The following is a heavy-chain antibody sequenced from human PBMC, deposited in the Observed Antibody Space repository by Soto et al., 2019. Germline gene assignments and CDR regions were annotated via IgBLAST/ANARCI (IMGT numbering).Heavy chain of an antibody. CDR1: GFSLSTSGVG. V-gene: IGHV2-5*01. Sequence: QITLKESGPTLVKPTQTLTLTCAFSGFSLSTSGVGVGWIRQPPGTALEWLALIYWNDDKRYSPSLKRRLTITKATSKNQVVLTMTNMDPVDTATYYCAHDILLWFGDNHFDYWGQGTLVAVSS. J-gene: IGHJ4*02. CDR3: AHDILLWFGDNHFDY. CDR2: IYWNDDK. D-gene: IGHD3-10*01.